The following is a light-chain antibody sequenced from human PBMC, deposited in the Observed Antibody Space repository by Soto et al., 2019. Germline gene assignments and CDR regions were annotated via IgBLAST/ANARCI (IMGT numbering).Light chain of an antibody. CDR2: GVS. CDR3: QQYSISST. CDR1: QSITSN. V-gene: IGKV3D-15*01. J-gene: IGKJ1*01. Sequence: EIVMTQSPATLSVSPGERATLSCRASQSITSNVAWYQQKPGQAPRLLIFGVSSRATDIPDRFSGSGSGTDFTLTINRLQPEDFAVSYCQQYSISSTFGQGTKV.